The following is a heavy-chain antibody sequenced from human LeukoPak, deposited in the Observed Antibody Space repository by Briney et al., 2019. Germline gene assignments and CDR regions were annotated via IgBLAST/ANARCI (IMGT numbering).Heavy chain of an antibody. J-gene: IGHJ4*02. V-gene: IGHV4-39*01. D-gene: IGHD5-18*01. Sequence: PSETLSLTCTVSGDSINTKNYYWGWIRQPPGKGLEWIGSIYYSGNTYYNPSLKSRVTLSIDTSKNQFSLRLSPVTAADTAVYHCARHSYGTFDYWGQGTLVTVSS. CDR1: GDSINTKNYY. CDR2: IYYSGNT. CDR3: ARHSYGTFDY.